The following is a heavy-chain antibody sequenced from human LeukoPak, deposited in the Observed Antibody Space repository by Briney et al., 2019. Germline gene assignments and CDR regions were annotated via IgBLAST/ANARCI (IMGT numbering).Heavy chain of an antibody. Sequence: SGPTLAKSTQPLTLTCTFSGFSLSTSGGGVGGIRQSPCKPLDWLALRSLDDDSRYSPSLTTRLTITKDTCKKQVVLTMTKMNPVHTGTYFCVHTLLGGWAIRFFDYWGQGTLGTVSS. CDR1: GFSLSTSGGG. CDR3: VHTLLGGWAIRFFDY. CDR2: RSLDDDS. D-gene: IGHD6-19*01. V-gene: IGHV2-5*02. J-gene: IGHJ4*02.